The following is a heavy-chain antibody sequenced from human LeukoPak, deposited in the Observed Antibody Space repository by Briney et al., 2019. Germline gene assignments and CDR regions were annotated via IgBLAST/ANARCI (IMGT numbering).Heavy chain of an antibody. D-gene: IGHD1-1*01. CDR1: GFTFNTYA. Sequence: PGGSLRLSCAASGFTFNTYAMHWVRQAPGKGLEWVAVISYHGTNKYYADSVKGRFTISRDNSKNTLYLQMNSLRADDTAVYYCAGGDRTTPGLYYFDYWGQGTLVTVPS. CDR2: ISYHGTNK. J-gene: IGHJ4*02. V-gene: IGHV3-30-3*01. CDR3: AGGDRTTPGLYYFDY.